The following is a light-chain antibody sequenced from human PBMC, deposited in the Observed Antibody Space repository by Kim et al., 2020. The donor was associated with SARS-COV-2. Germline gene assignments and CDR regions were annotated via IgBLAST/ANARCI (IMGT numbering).Light chain of an antibody. Sequence: YNYVAWYQQHPGKVPKLMIYDVTKRPSGVSDRFSGSKSANTASLTISGLQAEDEADYYCTSYTTSTTWVFGGGTKLTVL. CDR2: DVT. CDR3: TSYTTSTTWV. CDR1: YNY. J-gene: IGLJ3*02. V-gene: IGLV2-14*04.